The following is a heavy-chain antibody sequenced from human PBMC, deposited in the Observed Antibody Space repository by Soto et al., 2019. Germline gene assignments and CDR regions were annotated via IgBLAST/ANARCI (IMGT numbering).Heavy chain of an antibody. CDR3: VHHRGYSYGPGDAFDI. CDR2: IIPILGIA. CDR1: GGTFSSYT. V-gene: IGHV1-69*02. D-gene: IGHD5-18*01. J-gene: IGHJ3*02. Sequence: ASVKVSCTASGGTFSSYTISWVRQAPGQGLEWMGRIIPILGIANYAQKFQGRVTITADKSTSTAYMELSSLRSEDTAVYYCVHHRGYSYGPGDAFDIWGQGTMVTVSS.